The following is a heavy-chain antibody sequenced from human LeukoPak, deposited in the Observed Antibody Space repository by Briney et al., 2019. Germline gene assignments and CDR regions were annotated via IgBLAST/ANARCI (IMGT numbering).Heavy chain of an antibody. CDR3: AKVMTMVRGVIIRGYYYMDV. J-gene: IGHJ6*03. D-gene: IGHD3-10*01. Sequence: GGSLRLSYAASGFTFSSYGMHWVRQAPGKGLEWVAFIRYDGSNKYYADSVKGRFTISRDNSKNTLYLQMNSLRAEDTAVYYCAKVMTMVRGVIIRGYYYMDVWGKGTTVTISS. CDR2: IRYDGSNK. CDR1: GFTFSSYG. V-gene: IGHV3-30*02.